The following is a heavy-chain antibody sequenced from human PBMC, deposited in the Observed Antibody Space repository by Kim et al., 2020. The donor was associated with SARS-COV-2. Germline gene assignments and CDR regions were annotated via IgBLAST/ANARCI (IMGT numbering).Heavy chain of an antibody. J-gene: IGHJ6*02. V-gene: IGHV3-23*01. CDR3: RTDRDSKSSPGMDV. Sequence: YEEYVKDRFTISRDNANNTLYQQMNNLRVEDTAIYYCRTDRDSKSSPGMDVWGQGTTVTVSS. D-gene: IGHD3-10*01.